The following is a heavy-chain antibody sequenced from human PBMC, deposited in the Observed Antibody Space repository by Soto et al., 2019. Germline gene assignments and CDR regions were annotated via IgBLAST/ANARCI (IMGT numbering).Heavy chain of an antibody. Sequence: SETLSLTCTVSGGSISSSSYYWGWIRQPPGKGLEWIGSIYYSGSTYYNPSLKSRVTISVDTSKNQFSLKLSSVTAADTAVYYCARRFDGVDFWSGYYRKADYGMDVWGQGTTVTVSS. J-gene: IGHJ6*02. V-gene: IGHV4-39*01. CDR3: ARRFDGVDFWSGYYRKADYGMDV. D-gene: IGHD3-3*01. CDR2: IYYSGST. CDR1: GGSISSSSYY.